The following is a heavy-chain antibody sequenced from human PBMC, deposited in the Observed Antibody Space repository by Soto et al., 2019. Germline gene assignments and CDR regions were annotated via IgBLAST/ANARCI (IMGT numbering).Heavy chain of an antibody. CDR2: INHSGST. D-gene: IGHD3-3*01. V-gene: IGHV4-34*01. CDR1: GGSFSGYY. J-gene: IGHJ5*02. CDR3: ARYDFWSASSYNWFDP. Sequence: SETLSLTCAVYGGSFSGYYWSWIRQPPGKGLEWIGEINHSGSTNYNPSLKSRVTISVDTSKNQFSLKLSSVTAADTAVCYCARYDFWSASSYNWFDPWGQGTLVTVSS.